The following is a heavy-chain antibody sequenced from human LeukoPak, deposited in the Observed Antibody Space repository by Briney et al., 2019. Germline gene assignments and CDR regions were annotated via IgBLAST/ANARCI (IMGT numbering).Heavy chain of an antibody. V-gene: IGHV3-30-3*01. CDR3: VPSKSTSGSYYD. Sequence: GGSLRLSCAASGFTFSSYAMHWVRQAPGKGLEWVAVISYDGSNKYYADSVKGRFTISRDNSKNTLYLQMNSLRAEDTAVYYCVPSKSTSGSYYDWGQGTLVTVSS. CDR1: GFTFSSYA. CDR2: ISYDGSNK. J-gene: IGHJ4*02. D-gene: IGHD3-10*01.